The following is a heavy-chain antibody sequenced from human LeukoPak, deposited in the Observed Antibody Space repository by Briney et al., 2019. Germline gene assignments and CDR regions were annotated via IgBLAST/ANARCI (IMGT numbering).Heavy chain of an antibody. Sequence: SETLSLTCTVSGGSISSYYWSWIRQPPGKGPEWIGYIYYSGSTNYNPSLKSRVTISVDTSKNQFSLKLSSVTAADTAVYYCARDEGSSSGSGMDVWGQGTTVTVSS. J-gene: IGHJ6*02. CDR3: ARDEGSSSGSGMDV. V-gene: IGHV4-59*12. CDR1: GGSISSYY. D-gene: IGHD3-22*01. CDR2: IYYSGST.